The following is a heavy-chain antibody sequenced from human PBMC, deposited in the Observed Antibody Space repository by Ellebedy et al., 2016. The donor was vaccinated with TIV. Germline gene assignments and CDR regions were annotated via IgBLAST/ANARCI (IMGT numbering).Heavy chain of an antibody. J-gene: IGHJ5*02. D-gene: IGHD1-26*01. CDR1: GFTFSSYT. CDR2: ISSSSSYI. CDR3: ARDLVGASTNWLDP. Sequence: GESLKISCAASGFTFSSYTMNWVRQAPGKGLEWVSSISSSSSYIYYADSVKGRFTISRDNAKNSLYLQMNSLRAEDTAVYYCARDLVGASTNWLDPWGQGTLVTVSS. V-gene: IGHV3-21*01.